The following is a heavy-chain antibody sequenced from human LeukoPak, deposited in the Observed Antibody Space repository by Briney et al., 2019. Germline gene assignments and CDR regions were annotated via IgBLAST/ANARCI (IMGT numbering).Heavy chain of an antibody. CDR3: AKDKDTPATAQPQRGYFES. CDR1: GFPFSGSG. V-gene: IGHV3-33*06. J-gene: IGHJ4*02. D-gene: IGHD2-15*01. CDR2: IWYDGSHQ. Sequence: GGSLRLSCAASGFPFSGSGMHWVRQAPGKGLEWVAVIWYDGSHQYYADSVKGRFTISRDNSKNTLDLQMNSLRVEDTAVYFCAKDKDTPATAQPQRGYFESWGQGTLVTVSS.